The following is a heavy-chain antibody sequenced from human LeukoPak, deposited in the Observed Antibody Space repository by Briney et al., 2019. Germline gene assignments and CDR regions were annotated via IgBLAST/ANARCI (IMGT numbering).Heavy chain of an antibody. Sequence: SQTLSLTCTVSAGSINSGDYYWSWIRQPAGKGLEWIGRIYSPGTNYNYNPSVKSRVTISVDTSKNQFSLKLTSVTAADTAVYYCARDPAYYYDSSAYWRWGQGTLVTVSS. J-gene: IGHJ4*02. CDR1: AGSINSGDYY. CDR2: IYSPGTN. CDR3: ARDPAYYYDSSAYWR. D-gene: IGHD3-22*01. V-gene: IGHV4-61*02.